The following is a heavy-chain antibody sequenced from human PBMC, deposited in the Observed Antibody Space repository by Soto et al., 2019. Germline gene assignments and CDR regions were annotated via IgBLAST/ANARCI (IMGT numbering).Heavy chain of an antibody. J-gene: IGHJ4*02. D-gene: IGHD3-22*01. V-gene: IGHV3-30*03. CDR2: ISHDGGDK. CDR3: AREYRLAVVAPGY. CDR1: GTNVKSYG. Sequence: GSLRISRASSGTNVKSYGLPRVPPVPGKGLEWVSVISHDGGDKYYADSVKGRFTISRDNSKNTLYLQMNSLRREDTSVYYCAREYRLAVVAPGYWGQGILVTVSS.